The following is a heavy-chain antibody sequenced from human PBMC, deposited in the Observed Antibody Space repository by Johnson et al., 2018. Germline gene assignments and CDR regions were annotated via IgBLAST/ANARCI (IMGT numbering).Heavy chain of an antibody. J-gene: IGHJ6*03. Sequence: QVQLQESGGGVVQPGNSLRLSCAAYGFTLSSYTMHWVRQGPGKGLEWVAALSHDGRNRFYSDSVQGRCTISGDNSRNTLFLQMNSLRTEDTAVYYCARDSVAFHGTTYPHYYYMDVWGKGTTVTVSS. V-gene: IGHV3-30*03. CDR1: GFTLSSYT. D-gene: IGHD1-1*01. CDR2: LSHDGRNR. CDR3: ARDSVAFHGTTYPHYYYMDV.